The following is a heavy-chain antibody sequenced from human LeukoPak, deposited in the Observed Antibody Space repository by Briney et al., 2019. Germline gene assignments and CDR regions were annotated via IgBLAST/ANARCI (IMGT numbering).Heavy chain of an antibody. Sequence: ASVKVSCKVSGYTLTELSMHWVRQAPGKGLEWMGGFDPEDGETIYAQKFQGRVTMTEDTSTDTAYMELSSLRSEDTAVYYCATSLGWMATIEYDYWGQGTLVTVSS. D-gene: IGHD5-24*01. CDR1: GYTLTELS. J-gene: IGHJ4*02. CDR2: FDPEDGET. V-gene: IGHV1-24*01. CDR3: ATSLGWMATIEYDY.